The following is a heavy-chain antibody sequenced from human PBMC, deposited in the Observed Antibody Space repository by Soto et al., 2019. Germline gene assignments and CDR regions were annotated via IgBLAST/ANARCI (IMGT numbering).Heavy chain of an antibody. CDR2: IKQDGSEK. V-gene: IGHV3-7*05. Sequence: GGSLRLSCAASGFTFSSYWMSWVRQAPGKGLEWVANIKQDGSEKYYVDSVKGRFTISRDNAKNSLYLQMNSLRAEDTAVYYCGREEYYYDSSGVVDAFDIWGQGTMVTVSS. CDR3: GREEYYYDSSGVVDAFDI. J-gene: IGHJ3*02. CDR1: GFTFSSYW. D-gene: IGHD3-22*01.